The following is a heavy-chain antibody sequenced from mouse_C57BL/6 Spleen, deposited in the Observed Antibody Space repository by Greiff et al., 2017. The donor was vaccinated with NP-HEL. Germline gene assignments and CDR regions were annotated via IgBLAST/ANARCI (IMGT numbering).Heavy chain of an antibody. V-gene: IGHV1-64*01. CDR3: ARDDSAVGEYMDD. J-gene: IGHJ1*03. D-gene: IGHD1-1*01. CDR1: GYTFTSYW. Sequence: QVQLQQPGAELVKPGASVKLSCKASGYTFTSYWMHWVKQRPGQGLEWIGKIYPNSGSTNYNEKFKSKATLTVYKSSNTAYLQRSSLTSEDSAVYYCARDDSAVGEYMDDWGKGTTVTVSS. CDR2: IYPNSGST.